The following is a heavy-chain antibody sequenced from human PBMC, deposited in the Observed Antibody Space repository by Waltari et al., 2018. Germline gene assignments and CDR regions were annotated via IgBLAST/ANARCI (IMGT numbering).Heavy chain of an antibody. CDR3: GRDWSGWDT. V-gene: IGHV3-21*01. CDR1: GFTFRCYS. CDR2: ISSGSTYI. J-gene: IGHJ5*02. Sequence: DVPLVESGGGPVKPGESLRLSCVASGFTFRCYSMNWVRQAPGKGLEWVSSISSGSTYIYYADSVKGRFTISRDDAKNSLFLQMNSLRDEDTAVYYCGRDWSGWDTWGQGTLVTVSS. D-gene: IGHD3-3*01.